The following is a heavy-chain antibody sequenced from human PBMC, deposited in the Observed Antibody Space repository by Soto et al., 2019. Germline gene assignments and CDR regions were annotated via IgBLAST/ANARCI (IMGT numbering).Heavy chain of an antibody. CDR2: IWYHGNKE. CDR1: GFTFSRNG. CDR3: ARWYLAGPTIDAFDR. Sequence: QEQLVESGGGVVQPGRSPRLSCAASGFTFSRNGMHWIRQAPGKVLEWVAIIWYHGNKENYADSVRGRFTISRDNSKNTVDVQMDSLRVEDTAVYYWARWYLAGPTIDAFDRWGQGTLVTVSS. J-gene: IGHJ3*01. D-gene: IGHD5-12*01. V-gene: IGHV3-33*01.